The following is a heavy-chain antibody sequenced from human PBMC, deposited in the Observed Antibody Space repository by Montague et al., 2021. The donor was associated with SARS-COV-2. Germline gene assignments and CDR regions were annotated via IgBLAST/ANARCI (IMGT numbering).Heavy chain of an antibody. J-gene: IGHJ4*02. D-gene: IGHD6-25*01. Sequence: SETLSLTCTVSGGSISSYFWSWIRQPPGRGPELIGHICLTGSTRYNPSLDSRVTISIDTSKSRLSLELTSVTVADTSIYFCVGAANEYYFDYWGQGTLVTVSS. CDR2: ICLTGST. V-gene: IGHV4-4*08. CDR3: VGAANEYYFDY. CDR1: GGSISSYF.